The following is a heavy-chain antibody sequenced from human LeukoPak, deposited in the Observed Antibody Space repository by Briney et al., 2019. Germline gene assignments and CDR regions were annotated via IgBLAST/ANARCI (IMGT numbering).Heavy chain of an antibody. V-gene: IGHV1-46*01. D-gene: IGHD2-15*01. J-gene: IGHJ4*02. CDR3: AREYGRYCSGGSCYSGYFDY. Sequence: GASVKVSCKASGYTFTSYFMHWVRQAPGQGLEWMGIINPSGGSTSYAQKLQGRVTLTRDTSTSTVYMELSSLRSEDTAVYYCAREYGRYCSGGSCYSGYFDYWSQGTLVTVSS. CDR1: GYTFTSYF. CDR2: INPSGGST.